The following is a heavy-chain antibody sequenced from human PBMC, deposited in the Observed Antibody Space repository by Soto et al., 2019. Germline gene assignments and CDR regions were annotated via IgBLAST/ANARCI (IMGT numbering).Heavy chain of an antibody. D-gene: IGHD3-16*02. Sequence: SETLSLTCTVSGGSISSGGYYWSWIRQHPGKGLEWIGYIYYSGSTYYNPSLKSRVTISVDTSNNQFSLKLSSVTAADTAVYYCARAPFMITFGGVIVNGNFDYWGQGTLVTVSS. V-gene: IGHV4-31*03. J-gene: IGHJ4*02. CDR1: GGSISSGGYY. CDR3: ARAPFMITFGGVIVNGNFDY. CDR2: IYYSGST.